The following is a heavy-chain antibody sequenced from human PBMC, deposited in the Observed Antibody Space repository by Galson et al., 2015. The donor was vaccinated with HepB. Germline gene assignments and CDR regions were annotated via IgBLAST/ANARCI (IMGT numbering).Heavy chain of an antibody. CDR3: ARASDSSGYYYWVPYCFDY. J-gene: IGHJ4*02. D-gene: IGHD3-22*01. CDR1: GFTFSSYS. V-gene: IGHV3-21*01. CDR2: ISSSSSYI. Sequence: SLRLSCAASGFTFSSYSMNWVRQAPGKGLEWVSSISSSSSYIYYADSVKGRFTISRDNAKNSLYLQMNSLRAEDTAVYYCARASDSSGYYYWVPYCFDYWGQGTLVTVSS.